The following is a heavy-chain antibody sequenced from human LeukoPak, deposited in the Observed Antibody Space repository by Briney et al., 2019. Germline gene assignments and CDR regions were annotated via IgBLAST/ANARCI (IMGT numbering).Heavy chain of an antibody. J-gene: IGHJ3*01. CDR2: INHSGST. CDR1: GGSFSGYY. D-gene: IGHD3-3*01. Sequence: SETLSLTCAVYGGSFSGYYWRWIRQPPGKGLEWIGEINHSGSTNYNPSLKSRVTISVDTSKNQFSLKLSSVTAADTAVYYCARGLGITYYDFWSGSNPFDVWGQGTMVTVSS. CDR3: ARGLGITYYDFWSGSNPFDV. V-gene: IGHV4-34*01.